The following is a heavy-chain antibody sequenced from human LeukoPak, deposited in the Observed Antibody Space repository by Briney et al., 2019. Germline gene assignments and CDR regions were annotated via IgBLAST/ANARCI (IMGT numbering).Heavy chain of an antibody. J-gene: IGHJ4*02. CDR3: ARDFRSSSWYIGDY. Sequence: GGSLRLSCAASGYTFSSYSMNWVRLAPEKGLEWISYISAGGTPVYYADSVEGRFTVSRDNGKNSLYLQLNSLRADDTAVYYCARDFRSSSWYIGDYWGQGAQVTVSP. CDR2: ISAGGTPV. D-gene: IGHD6-13*01. V-gene: IGHV3-48*01. CDR1: GYTFSSYS.